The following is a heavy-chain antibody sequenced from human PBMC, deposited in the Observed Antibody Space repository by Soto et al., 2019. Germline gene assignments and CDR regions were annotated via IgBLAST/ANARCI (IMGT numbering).Heavy chain of an antibody. D-gene: IGHD3-3*01. Sequence: PGGSLRLSCAASGFTFSSYGMHWVRQAPGKGLEWVAVIWYDGSNKYYADSVKGRFTISRDNSKNTLYLQMNSLRAEDTAVYYCARDGRLYEFWSGYSPGFDYWGQGTLVTVSS. CDR2: IWYDGSNK. J-gene: IGHJ4*02. CDR3: ARDGRLYEFWSGYSPGFDY. V-gene: IGHV3-33*01. CDR1: GFTFSSYG.